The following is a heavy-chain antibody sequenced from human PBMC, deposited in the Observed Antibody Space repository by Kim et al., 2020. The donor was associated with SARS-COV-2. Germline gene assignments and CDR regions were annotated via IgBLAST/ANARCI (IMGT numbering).Heavy chain of an antibody. Sequence: GGSLRLSCAASGFTFSSYSMNWVRQAPGKGLEWVSSISSSSSYIYYADSVKGRFTISRDNAKNSLYLQMNSLRAEDTAVYYCARDKLELDYYYYGMDVWGQGTTGTVSS. V-gene: IGHV3-21*01. CDR2: ISSSSSYI. J-gene: IGHJ6*02. CDR3: ARDKLELDYYYYGMDV. D-gene: IGHD1-7*01. CDR1: GFTFSSYS.